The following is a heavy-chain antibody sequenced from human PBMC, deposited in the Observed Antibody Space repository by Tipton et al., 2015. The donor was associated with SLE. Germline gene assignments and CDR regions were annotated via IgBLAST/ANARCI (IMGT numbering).Heavy chain of an antibody. CDR1: GFRLDEYN. CDR3: AKAHLPNSYFDVMDL. D-gene: IGHD4-23*01. J-gene: IGHJ6*02. Sequence: SLRLSCSVSGFRLDEYNMNWVRQTPEKGLEWVALLTWGGDHTNYADSFKGRFIISRDDDKTSLFLQMNSLRSEDSGVYYCAKAHLPNSYFDVMDLWGQGTTVTVSS. CDR2: LTWGGDHT. V-gene: IGHV3-43*01.